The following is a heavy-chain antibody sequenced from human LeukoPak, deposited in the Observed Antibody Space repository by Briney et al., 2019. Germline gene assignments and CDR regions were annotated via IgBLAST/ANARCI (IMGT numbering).Heavy chain of an antibody. J-gene: IGHJ4*02. CDR3: ARIVVVAATQFYFDN. Sequence: SETLSLTCAVSGGSISSGFDSWSWIRQPPGKGLEWIGYIHHSGSTYYSPSLKSRVSISVDRSKNHFSLTLSSVTAADTAVYYCARIVVVAATQFYFDNWGQGTLVTVSS. CDR1: GGSISSGFDS. CDR2: IHHSGST. D-gene: IGHD2-15*01. V-gene: IGHV4-30-2*01.